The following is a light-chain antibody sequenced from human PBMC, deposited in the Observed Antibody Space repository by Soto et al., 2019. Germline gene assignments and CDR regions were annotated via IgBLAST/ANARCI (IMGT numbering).Light chain of an antibody. V-gene: IGLV2-8*01. Sequence: QSVLTQPPSASGSPGQSVAISCTGTSSDVGGYNYVSWYQQYPGKAPKLIMYEVTKRPSGVPDRFSGSKSGNTASLTVSGLQDEDEPDYYCCSYVGSNNYVFGTGTKSPS. CDR3: CSYVGSNNYV. CDR2: EVT. CDR1: SSDVGGYNY. J-gene: IGLJ1*01.